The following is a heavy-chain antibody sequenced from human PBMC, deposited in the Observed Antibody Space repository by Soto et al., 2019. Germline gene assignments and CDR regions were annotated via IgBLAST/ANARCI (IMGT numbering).Heavy chain of an antibody. CDR2: IVPIFGTA. V-gene: IGHV1-69*13. D-gene: IGHD3-10*01. J-gene: IGHJ4*02. CDR3: ARDEADYGSGSYSFDY. Sequence: ASVKVSCKASGGTFSSYAISWVRQAPGQGLEWMGGIVPIFGTANYAQKFQGGVTITADESTSTAYMELSSLRSEDTAVYYCARDEADYGSGSYSFDYWGQGTLVSV. CDR1: GGTFSSYA.